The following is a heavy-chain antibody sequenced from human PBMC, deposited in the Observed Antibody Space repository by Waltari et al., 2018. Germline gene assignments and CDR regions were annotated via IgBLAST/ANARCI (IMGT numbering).Heavy chain of an antibody. D-gene: IGHD2-21*01. CDR3: ALDTGALWMDV. Sequence: QVQLVQSGAEVKKPGASVKISCKTSEYTFTSSHIHWVRQAPGQGLEWMGIINPSGGSTIYAQKFQGRVTMTRDTSTSTVYMELSSLRSEDTAVYYCALDTGALWMDVWGQGTTVTVSS. CDR1: EYTFTSSH. CDR2: INPSGGST. J-gene: IGHJ6*02. V-gene: IGHV1-46*01.